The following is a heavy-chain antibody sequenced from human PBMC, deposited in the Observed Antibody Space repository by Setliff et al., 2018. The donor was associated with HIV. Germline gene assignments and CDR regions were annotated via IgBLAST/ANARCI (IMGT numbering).Heavy chain of an antibody. V-gene: IGHV3-48*01. CDR1: GFTFSSYS. CDR2: ISSSSSTI. Sequence: PGGSLRLSCAASGFTFSSYSMNWVRQAPGKGLEWVSYISSSSSTIYYADSVKGRFTISRDNSKNTMYLQMNTLRVEDTAVYYCARDPPGSGFHLDYWGQGTPVTVSS. D-gene: IGHD5-12*01. J-gene: IGHJ4*02. CDR3: ARDPPGSGFHLDY.